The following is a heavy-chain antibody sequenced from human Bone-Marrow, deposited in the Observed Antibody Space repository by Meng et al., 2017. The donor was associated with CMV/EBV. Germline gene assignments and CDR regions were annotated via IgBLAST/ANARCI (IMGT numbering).Heavy chain of an antibody. J-gene: IGHJ4*02. Sequence: QVQLQQWGAGLLKPSETLSLTCAVYGGSFSGYYWSWIRQPPGKGLEWIGEINHSGSTNYNPSLKSRVTISVDTSKNQFSLKLSSVTAADTAVYYCARGTGQGRFDYWGQGTRVTVSS. CDR3: ARGTGQGRFDY. CDR2: INHSGST. D-gene: IGHD2-8*02. CDR1: GGSFSGYY. V-gene: IGHV4-34*01.